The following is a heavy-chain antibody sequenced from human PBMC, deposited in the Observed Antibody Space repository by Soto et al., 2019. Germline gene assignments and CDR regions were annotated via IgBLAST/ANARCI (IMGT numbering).Heavy chain of an antibody. J-gene: IGHJ4*02. Sequence: GGSLRLSXAASGFTFSSYAMSWVRQAPGKGLEWVSAISGSGGSTYYADPVKGRFTISRDNSKNTLYLQMNSLRAEDTAVYYCAKFPSRFCSSTSCLSDYWGQGTLVTVSS. D-gene: IGHD2-2*01. CDR2: ISGSGGST. CDR3: AKFPSRFCSSTSCLSDY. CDR1: GFTFSSYA. V-gene: IGHV3-23*01.